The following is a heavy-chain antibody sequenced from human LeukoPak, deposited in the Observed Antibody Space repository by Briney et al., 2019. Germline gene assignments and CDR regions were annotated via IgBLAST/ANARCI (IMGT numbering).Heavy chain of an antibody. J-gene: IGHJ6*03. V-gene: IGHV4-34*01. CDR1: GGSFSGYY. CDR3: ARHLSWRPGYYYMDV. Sequence: SETLSLTCAVYGGSFSGYYWSWIRQPPGKGLEWIGETNHSGSTNYNPSLKSRVTISVDTSKNQFSLKLSSVTAADTAVYYCARHLSWRPGYYYMDVWGKGTTVTISS. D-gene: IGHD2/OR15-2a*01. CDR2: TNHSGST.